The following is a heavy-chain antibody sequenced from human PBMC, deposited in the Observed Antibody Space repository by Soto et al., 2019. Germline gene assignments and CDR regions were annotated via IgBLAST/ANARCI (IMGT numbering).Heavy chain of an antibody. V-gene: IGHV1-8*01. D-gene: IGHD4-17*01. CDR1: GYTFTSYD. CDR3: ARTYGDYGEFDY. CDR2: MNPNSGNT. J-gene: IGHJ4*02. Sequence: ASVKVSCKASGYTFTSYDINWVRQATGQGLEWMGWMNPNSGNTGYAQKFQGRVTMTRNTSISTAYMELSSLRSEDTAVYYCARTYGDYGEFDYWGQGTLVTVSS.